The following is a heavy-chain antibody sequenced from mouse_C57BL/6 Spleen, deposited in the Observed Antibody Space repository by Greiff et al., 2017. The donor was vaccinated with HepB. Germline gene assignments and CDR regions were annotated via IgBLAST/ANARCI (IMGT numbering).Heavy chain of an antibody. CDR3: AREGNHGFAY. CDR1: GFTFSSYA. CDR2: ISDGGSYT. J-gene: IGHJ3*01. Sequence: DVKLVESGGGLVKPGGSLKLSCAASGFTFSSYAMSWVRQTPEKRLEWVATISDGGSYTYYPDNVKGRFTISRDNAKNNLYLQMSHLKSEDTAMYYCAREGNHGFAYWGQGTLVTVSA. D-gene: IGHD2-1*01. V-gene: IGHV5-4*01.